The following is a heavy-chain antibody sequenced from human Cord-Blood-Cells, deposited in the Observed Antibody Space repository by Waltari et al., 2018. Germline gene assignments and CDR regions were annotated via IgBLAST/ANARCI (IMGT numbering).Heavy chain of an antibody. CDR2: IYWDDDK. J-gene: IGHJ4*02. CDR3: AHRGGIVRSFDY. D-gene: IGHD1-26*01. Sequence: QITLKESGPTLVKPTQTLTLTCTFSRFSLSTSGVSVGWIRQPPGTALEWLALIYWDDDKRYSPSMKGRLTITKDTSKNQVVLTMTNMDPVDTATYYCAHRGGIVRSFDYWGQGTLVTVSS. CDR1: RFSLSTSGVS. V-gene: IGHV2-5*02.